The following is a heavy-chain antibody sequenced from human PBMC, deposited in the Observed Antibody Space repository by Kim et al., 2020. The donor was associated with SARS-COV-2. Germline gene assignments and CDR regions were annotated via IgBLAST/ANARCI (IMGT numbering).Heavy chain of an antibody. V-gene: IGHV4-59*01. CDR2: IYYSGST. Sequence: SETLSLTCTVSGGSISSYYWSWIRQPPGKGLEWIGYIYYSGSTNYNPSLKSRVTISVDTSKNQFSLKLSSVTAADTAVYYCARDNRGGDSSWYGPDYYYGMDVWGQGTTVTVSS. D-gene: IGHD6-13*01. J-gene: IGHJ6*02. CDR3: ARDNRGGDSSWYGPDYYYGMDV. CDR1: GGSISSYY.